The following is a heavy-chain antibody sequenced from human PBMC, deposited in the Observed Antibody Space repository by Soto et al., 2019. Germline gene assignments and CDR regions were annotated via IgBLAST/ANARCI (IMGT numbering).Heavy chain of an antibody. Sequence: EVQLVESGGGLVQPGGSLRLSCAASGFTFSTYWMHWVRQAPGKGLVWVSRIKSDGSSTDYADSVKGRFTISRDNAKNTLYLQMNSLRAEDTAVYYCARASTRGDGYNRVDSWGQGTLVTVSS. D-gene: IGHD3-10*01. J-gene: IGHJ5*01. V-gene: IGHV3-74*01. CDR3: ARASTRGDGYNRVDS. CDR1: GFTFSTYW. CDR2: IKSDGSST.